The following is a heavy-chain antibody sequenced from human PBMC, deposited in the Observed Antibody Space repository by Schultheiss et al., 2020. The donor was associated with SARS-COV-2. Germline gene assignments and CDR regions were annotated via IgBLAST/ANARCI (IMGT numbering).Heavy chain of an antibody. D-gene: IGHD1-26*01. J-gene: IGHJ4*02. CDR3: AKDLVGATPFDY. CDR1: GYTFTSYD. V-gene: IGHV1-18*01. CDR2: ISAYNGNT. Sequence: ASVKVSCKASGYTFTSYDINWVRQATGQGLEWMGWISAYNGNTNYAQKLQGRVTMTTDTSTSTAYMELRSLRAEDTAVYYCAKDLVGATPFDYWGQGTLVTVSS.